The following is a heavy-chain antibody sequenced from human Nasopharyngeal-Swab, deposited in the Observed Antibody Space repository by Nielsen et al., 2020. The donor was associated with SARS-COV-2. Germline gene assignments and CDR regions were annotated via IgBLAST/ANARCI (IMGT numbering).Heavy chain of an antibody. D-gene: IGHD1-14*01. V-gene: IGHV3-74*01. CDR1: GFTFSSSW. CDR2: INSEGSST. J-gene: IGHJ5*02. CDR3: VRSPSSISPGWFDP. Sequence: GSLKISCAASGFTFSSSWMHWVRQAPGKGLVCVSRINSEGSSTSYADSVKGRFTISRDNTKNTLYLQMNSLRPEDTAVYYCVRSPSSISPGWFDPWGQGTLVTVSS.